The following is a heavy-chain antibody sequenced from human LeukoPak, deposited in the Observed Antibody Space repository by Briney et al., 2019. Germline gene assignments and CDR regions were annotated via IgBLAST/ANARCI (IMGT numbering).Heavy chain of an antibody. CDR1: GFTFDNYA. Sequence: TGGSLRLSCAASGFTFDNYAMNWVRQVPGKGLEWISLISWNSGTIGYADSVKGRFTISRDNSKNTLYLQMNSLRAEDTAVYYCARALLYSGSYYYYGMDVWGQGTTVTVSS. V-gene: IGHV3-9*01. CDR2: ISWNSGTI. D-gene: IGHD1-26*01. CDR3: ARALLYSGSYYYYGMDV. J-gene: IGHJ6*02.